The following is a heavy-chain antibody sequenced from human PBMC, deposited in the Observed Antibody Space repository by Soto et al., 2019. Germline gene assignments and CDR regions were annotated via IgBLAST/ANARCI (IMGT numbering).Heavy chain of an antibody. CDR2: ISSSGSTT. D-gene: IGHD3-22*01. Sequence: GGSLRLSCAASGFSPSDYYMSWIRQAPGEGLEWVSYISSSGSTTHYADSVKGRFTISKDNAKNSVYLQMNSLRAEDTAVYYCARVRGDSSGSYYFDYWGQGTLVTVSS. J-gene: IGHJ4*02. CDR3: ARVRGDSSGSYYFDY. V-gene: IGHV3-11*01. CDR1: GFSPSDYY.